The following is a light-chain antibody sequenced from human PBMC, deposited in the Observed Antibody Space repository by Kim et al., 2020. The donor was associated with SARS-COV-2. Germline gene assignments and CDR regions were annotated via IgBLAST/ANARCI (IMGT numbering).Light chain of an antibody. Sequence: ETVLTQSPATLSLSPGERATLSCRASQSVSSSLAWYQQKPGQAPRLLIYDASNRATGIPTRFSGSGSGTDFTLTISSLEPEDFAVYDCQPRGNFGGGTKVDIK. CDR1: QSVSSS. J-gene: IGKJ4*01. CDR2: DAS. V-gene: IGKV3-11*01. CDR3: QPRGN.